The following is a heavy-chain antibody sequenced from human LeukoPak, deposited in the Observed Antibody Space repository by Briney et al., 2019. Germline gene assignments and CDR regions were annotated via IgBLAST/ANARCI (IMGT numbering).Heavy chain of an antibody. J-gene: IGHJ4*02. D-gene: IGHD4-17*01. CDR3: AILRSPLGY. CDR2: ISAYNGNT. Sequence: ASVKVSCKASGYTFTSYGIRWVGQARGQGQEWMGWISAYNGNTKYAQKLQGRVTMTTDTSTSTAYMQLRSLRSDDTAVYYCAILRSPLGYWGQGTLVTVSS. CDR1: GYTFTSYG. V-gene: IGHV1-18*01.